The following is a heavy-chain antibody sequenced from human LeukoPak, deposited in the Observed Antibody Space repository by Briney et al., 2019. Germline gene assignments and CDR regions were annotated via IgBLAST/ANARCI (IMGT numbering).Heavy chain of an antibody. D-gene: IGHD3-16*02. V-gene: IGHV4-31*03. CDR1: GGSISSGGYY. CDR3: AITYYDYVWGSYRPYFDY. CDR2: IYYSGST. Sequence: SETLSLTCTVSGGSISSGGYYWSWIRQHPGKGLEWIGYIYYSGSTHYNPSPKSRVTISVDTSKNQFSLKLSSVTAADTAVYYCAITYYDYVWGSYRPYFDYWGQGTLVTVSS. J-gene: IGHJ4*02.